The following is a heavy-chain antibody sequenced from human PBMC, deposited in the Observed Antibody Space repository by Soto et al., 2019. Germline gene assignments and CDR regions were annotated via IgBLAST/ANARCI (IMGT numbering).Heavy chain of an antibody. CDR1: GGSFSGYY. CDR2: INHSGST. D-gene: IGHD6-6*01. Sequence: SETLSLTCAVYGGSFSGYYWSWIRQPPGKGLEWIGEINHSGSTNYNPSLKSRVTISVDTSKNQFSLKLSSVTAADTAVYYCARDGYSSSNDAFDIWGQGTMVTVSS. CDR3: ARDGYSSSNDAFDI. V-gene: IGHV4-34*01. J-gene: IGHJ3*02.